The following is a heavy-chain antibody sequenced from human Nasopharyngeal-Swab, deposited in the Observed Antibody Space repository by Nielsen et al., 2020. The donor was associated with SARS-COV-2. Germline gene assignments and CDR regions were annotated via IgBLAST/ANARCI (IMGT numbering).Heavy chain of an antibody. D-gene: IGHD3-16*01. CDR2: IYYSGST. V-gene: IGHV4-39*01. J-gene: IGHJ6*02. Sequence: WIRQPPGKGLKWIGSIYYSGSTYYNPSLKSRVTISVDTSKNQFSLKLSSVTAADTAVYYYARRVARAPRHEGDYYYGMDVWGQGTTVTVSS. CDR3: ARRVARAPRHEGDYYYGMDV.